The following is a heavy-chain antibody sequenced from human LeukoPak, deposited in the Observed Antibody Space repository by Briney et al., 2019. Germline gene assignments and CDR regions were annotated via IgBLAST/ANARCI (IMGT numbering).Heavy chain of an antibody. D-gene: IGHD6-19*01. CDR3: ARWVGSGWYGDY. CDR2: ITGYTGNT. V-gene: IGHV1-18*01. Sequence: ASVKVSCKASGYTSTSYGISWVRQAPGQGLEWMGWITGYTGNTNYAQKMQGRVTMTTDTSTSTAYMELRSLRSDDTAVYYCARWVGSGWYGDYWGQGTLVTVSS. CDR1: GYTSTSYG. J-gene: IGHJ4*02.